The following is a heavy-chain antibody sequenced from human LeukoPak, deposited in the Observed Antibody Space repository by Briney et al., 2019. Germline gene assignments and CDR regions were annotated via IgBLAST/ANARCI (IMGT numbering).Heavy chain of an antibody. V-gene: IGHV1-69*05. D-gene: IGHD5-12*01. J-gene: IGHJ4*02. CDR2: IIPIFGTA. Sequence: LVKVSCKASGGTFSSYAISWVRQAPGQGLEWMGRIIPIFGTANYAQKFQGRVTITTDESTSTAYMELSSLRSEDTAVYYCARDRYSGYEYAFDYWGQGTLVTVSS. CDR1: GGTFSSYA. CDR3: ARDRYSGYEYAFDY.